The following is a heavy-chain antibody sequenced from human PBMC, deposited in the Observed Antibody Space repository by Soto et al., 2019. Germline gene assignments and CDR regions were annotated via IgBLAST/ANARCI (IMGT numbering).Heavy chain of an antibody. V-gene: IGHV3-30*03. Sequence: QVHLVESGGSVVQPGRSLRLSCAASGFTFSDYSMHWVRQAPGKGVEWVALLSYDGSNAYYADSVRGRFTVSRDISKSTLYLEMNSLSTADTAVYYCARTTLITKIVDYWCQGTLVTVSS. D-gene: IGHD3-22*01. J-gene: IGHJ4*02. CDR2: LSYDGSNA. CDR1: GFTFSDYS. CDR3: ARTTLITKIVDY.